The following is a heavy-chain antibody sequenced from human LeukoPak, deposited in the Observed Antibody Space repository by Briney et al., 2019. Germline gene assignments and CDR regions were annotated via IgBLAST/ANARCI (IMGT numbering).Heavy chain of an antibody. Sequence: KPSETLSLTCTVSGGSISSYYWSWIRQPPGKGLEWIGYIYYSGSTNYNPSHKSRVTMSVDTSKNQFSLKLSSVAAADTAVYYCARGTYSGSSYYYYIHVWGKGTTVTVSS. CDR2: IYYSGST. CDR1: GGSISSYY. V-gene: IGHV4-59*08. J-gene: IGHJ6*03. CDR3: ARGTYSGSSYYYYIHV. D-gene: IGHD6-19*01.